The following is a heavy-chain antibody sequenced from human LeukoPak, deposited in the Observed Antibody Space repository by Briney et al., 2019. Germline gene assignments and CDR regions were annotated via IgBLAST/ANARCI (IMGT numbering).Heavy chain of an antibody. J-gene: IGHJ4*02. Sequence: QPGGSLRLSCAASGFTFSSYAMHWVRQAPGKGLEYVSAISSNGGSTYYANSVKGRFTISRDNSKNTLYLQMGSLRAEDMAVYYCARDGRDSSGYSSMVYWGQGTLVTVSS. CDR1: GFTFSSYA. CDR2: ISSNGGST. V-gene: IGHV3-64*01. D-gene: IGHD3-22*01. CDR3: ARDGRDSSGYSSMVY.